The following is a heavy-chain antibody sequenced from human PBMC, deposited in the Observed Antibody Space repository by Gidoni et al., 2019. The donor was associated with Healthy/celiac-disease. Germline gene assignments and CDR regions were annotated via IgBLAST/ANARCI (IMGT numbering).Heavy chain of an antibody. Sequence: QVQLVESGGGVVPPGRSLRLSCAASGFTFSSYAMHWGRQAPGKGLEGVAVISYDGSNKYYADSVKGRFTISRDNSKNTLYLQMNSLRAEDTAVYYCAREGFGSGWYEGLYAFDIWGQGTMVTVSS. CDR1: GFTFSSYA. CDR3: AREGFGSGWYEGLYAFDI. V-gene: IGHV3-30-3*01. D-gene: IGHD6-19*01. J-gene: IGHJ3*02. CDR2: ISYDGSNK.